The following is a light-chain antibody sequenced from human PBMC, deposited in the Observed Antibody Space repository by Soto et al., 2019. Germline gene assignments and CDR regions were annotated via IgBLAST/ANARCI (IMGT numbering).Light chain of an antibody. V-gene: IGKV1-39*01. Sequence: DIQMTQSPSSLSASVGDTVTITCRASQSISVHLNWYQQKPGKVPNLLIYAASNLQSGVPSRFSGSGSETDFALTIISLQPEDFATYYCQQSYITPYTFGQGTKLEIK. J-gene: IGKJ2*01. CDR1: QSISVH. CDR3: QQSYITPYT. CDR2: AAS.